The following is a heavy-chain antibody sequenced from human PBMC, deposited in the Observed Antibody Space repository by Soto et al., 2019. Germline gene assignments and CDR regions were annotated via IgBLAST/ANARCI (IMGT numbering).Heavy chain of an antibody. Sequence: QVQLQESGPGLVKPSQTLSLTCNVSGGSVSSGVYYWSWGRQNAEKGLEWIGYHYNDGSTFCNPALQSRAVISVDRTKNHLFLDLRSVTAADTAVYYCARARYVGKLLDDWGQGTLVTVSS. CDR2: HYNDGST. CDR3: ARARYVGKLLDD. CDR1: GGSVSSGVYY. V-gene: IGHV4-31*03. J-gene: IGHJ4*01. D-gene: IGHD3-16*01.